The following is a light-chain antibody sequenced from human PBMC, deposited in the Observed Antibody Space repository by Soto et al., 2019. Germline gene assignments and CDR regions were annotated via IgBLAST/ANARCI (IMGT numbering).Light chain of an antibody. Sequence: EIVLTQSPDTLSLSPGERATLSCRASQRVTNSYSAWYQQKPGQAPRLLIYYASSRATGVPDRFSGSGSGTDFTLTISRLEPEDFAVYYCQQYGSSYTFGQGTKLEIK. V-gene: IGKV3-20*01. J-gene: IGKJ2*01. CDR2: YAS. CDR1: QRVTNSY. CDR3: QQYGSSYT.